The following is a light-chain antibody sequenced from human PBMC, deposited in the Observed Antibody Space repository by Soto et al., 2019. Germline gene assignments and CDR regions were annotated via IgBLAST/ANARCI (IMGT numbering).Light chain of an antibody. CDR2: DTS. V-gene: IGKV3-20*01. Sequence: EIVLTQSPGTLSLSPGERATLSCRASQSVSDSYVAWYQEKPGQGPRLLIYDTSSRATGIPDRFSGSRSGTDFTLIINRLEPEDFAVFYCQQYGTSEIIFGQGTRLEIK. CDR1: QSVSDSY. J-gene: IGKJ5*01. CDR3: QQYGTSEII.